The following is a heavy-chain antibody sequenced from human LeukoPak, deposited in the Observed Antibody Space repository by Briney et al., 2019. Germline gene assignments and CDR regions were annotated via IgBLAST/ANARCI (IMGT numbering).Heavy chain of an antibody. J-gene: IGHJ3*02. D-gene: IGHD3-16*01. Sequence: ASVKVSCKAYGYAFMSHGISWVRQAPGQGLEWMGWISGSSSNTNYAQRLQGRDTMTTDTSTTTAYMELRSLRSDDTAVYYCARATGTWGHDGFDIWGQGTMVTVSS. V-gene: IGHV1-18*01. CDR3: ARATGTWGHDGFDI. CDR1: GYAFMSHG. CDR2: ISGSSSNT.